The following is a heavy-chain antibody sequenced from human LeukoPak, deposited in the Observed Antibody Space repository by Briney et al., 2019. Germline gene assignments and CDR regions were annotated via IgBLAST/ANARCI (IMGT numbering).Heavy chain of an antibody. CDR3: ARSPLYDFWSGYYDY. J-gene: IGHJ4*02. D-gene: IGHD3-3*01. CDR1: GYSISSGYY. Sequence: SETLSLTCTVSGYSISSGYYWGWIRQPPGKGLEWIGSIYHSGSTYYNSSLKSRVTISVDTSKNQFSLKLSSVTAADTAVYYCARSPLYDFWSGYYDYWGQGTLVTVSS. CDR2: IYHSGST. V-gene: IGHV4-38-2*02.